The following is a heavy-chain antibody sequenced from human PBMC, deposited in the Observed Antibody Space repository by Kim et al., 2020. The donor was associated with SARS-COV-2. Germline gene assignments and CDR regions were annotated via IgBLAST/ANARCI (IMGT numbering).Heavy chain of an antibody. V-gene: IGHV5-51*01. CDR3: ARQGPGYYDSSGYSPLDY. D-gene: IGHD3-22*01. Sequence: GESLKISCKGSGYSFTSYWIGWVRQMPGKGLEWMGIIYPGDSDTRYSPSFQGQVTISADKSISTAYLQWSSLKASDTAMYYCARQGPGYYDSSGYSPLDYWGQGTLVTVSS. J-gene: IGHJ4*02. CDR1: GYSFTSYW. CDR2: IYPGDSDT.